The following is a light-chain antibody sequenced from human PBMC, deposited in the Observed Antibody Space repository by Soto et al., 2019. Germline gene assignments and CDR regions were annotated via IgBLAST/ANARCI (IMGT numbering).Light chain of an antibody. V-gene: IGKV3-20*01. CDR2: GAS. Sequence: EIVLTQSPGTLSLSPGERATLSCRSSQSVRSSYLAWYQQKPGQAPKLLIYGASSSATGIPDRFSGSGSGTDFTLTISRLETPDWGVDYCHQYRSSPQTFGHGTNVEI. CDR1: QSVRSSY. J-gene: IGKJ1*01. CDR3: HQYRSSPQT.